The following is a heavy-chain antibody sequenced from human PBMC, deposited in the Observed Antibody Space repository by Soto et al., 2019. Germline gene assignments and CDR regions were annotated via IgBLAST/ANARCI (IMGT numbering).Heavy chain of an antibody. D-gene: IGHD3-10*01. V-gene: IGHV1-69*01. CDR1: GVTFTTHE. Sequence: QVQLVQSGAEVRKTGSSVKVSCRAYGVTFTTHEFSWVRQAPGQGPEWMGGITPIFGTTKYAPKFQSRVTIPADESTSTVYMELRSLRSDDTAVYYCARDQYRHGSGTYYVTGWDHWGQGTLVTVSS. CDR2: ITPIFGTT. J-gene: IGHJ4*02. CDR3: ARDQYRHGSGTYYVTGWDH.